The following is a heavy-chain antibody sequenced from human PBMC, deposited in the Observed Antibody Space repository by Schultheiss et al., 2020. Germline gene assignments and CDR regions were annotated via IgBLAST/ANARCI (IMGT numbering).Heavy chain of an antibody. V-gene: IGHV1-2*02. Sequence: ASVKVSCKASGYTFTGHYVHWVRQAPGQGLEWMGWINPNSGVTKYAQRFQGRVTLTRDTSISTAYMELTRLRSDDTAVYYCARGDVTILGVATGPMFDHWGQGTLVNGSS. CDR2: INPNSGVT. CDR1: GYTFTGHY. J-gene: IGHJ4*02. D-gene: IGHD3-3*01. CDR3: ARGDVTILGVATGPMFDH.